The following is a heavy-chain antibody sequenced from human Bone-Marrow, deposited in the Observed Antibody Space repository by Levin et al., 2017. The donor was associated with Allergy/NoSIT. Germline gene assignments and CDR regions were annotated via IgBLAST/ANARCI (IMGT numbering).Heavy chain of an antibody. D-gene: IGHD3-10*01. CDR2: INPTGDKT. CDR1: GYTFTTFY. CDR3: ARLSGTGRGELDF. V-gene: IGHV1-46*01. Sequence: ASVKVSCKASGYTFTTFYMHWVRQAPGQGLEWMGIINPTGDKTTYAQKFQGRVTMTRDTSTRTDYMQLDSLTFDDTAVYYCARLSGTGRGELDFWGQGTLVSVSS. J-gene: IGHJ4*02.